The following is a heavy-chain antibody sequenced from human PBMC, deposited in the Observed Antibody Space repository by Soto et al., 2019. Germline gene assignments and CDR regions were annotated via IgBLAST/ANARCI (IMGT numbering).Heavy chain of an antibody. CDR2: ISYDGSEK. V-gene: IGHV3-30-3*01. CDR1: GFTFSRYA. Sequence: QVQLVESGRGVVQPGRSLRLSCTASGFTFSRYAMHWARQAPGKGLEWVTVISYDGSEKYYVDSVKGQFTSSRDNSRNEVYLQMNSLRGDDTAVYYCARGYYYGGLDPWGQGTLVTVSA. D-gene: IGHD3-10*01. J-gene: IGHJ5*02. CDR3: ARGYYYGGLDP.